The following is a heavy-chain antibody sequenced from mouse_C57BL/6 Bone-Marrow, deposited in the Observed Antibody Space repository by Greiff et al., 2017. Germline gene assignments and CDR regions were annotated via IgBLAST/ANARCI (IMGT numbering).Heavy chain of an antibody. V-gene: IGHV5-9-1*02. D-gene: IGHD2-3*01. CDR3: TRDGYYWFAY. Sequence: EVMLVESGEGLVKPGGSLKLSCAASGFTFSSYAMSWVRQTPEKRLEWVAYISSGGDYIYYADTVKGRFTISRDNAGNTLYLQMSSLKSEDTAMYYCTRDGYYWFAYWGQGTLVTVSA. J-gene: IGHJ3*01. CDR2: ISSGGDYI. CDR1: GFTFSSYA.